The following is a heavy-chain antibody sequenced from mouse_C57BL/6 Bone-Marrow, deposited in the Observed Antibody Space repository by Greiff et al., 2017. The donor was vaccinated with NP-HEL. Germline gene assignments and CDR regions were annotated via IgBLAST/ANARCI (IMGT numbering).Heavy chain of an antibody. V-gene: IGHV3-8*01. J-gene: IGHJ4*01. CDR2: ISYSGST. Sequence: EVKLMESGPGLAKPSQTLSLTCSVTGYSITSDYWNWIRKFPGNKLEYMGYISYSGSTYYNPSLKCRISITRYTSKNQYYLQLNSVTTEDTATYYCARYHYSNPYYAMDYWGQGTSVTVSS. D-gene: IGHD2-5*01. CDR3: ARYHYSNPYYAMDY. CDR1: GYSITSDY.